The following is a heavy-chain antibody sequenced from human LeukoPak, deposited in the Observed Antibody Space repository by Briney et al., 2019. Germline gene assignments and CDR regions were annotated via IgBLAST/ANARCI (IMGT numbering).Heavy chain of an antibody. CDR2: IYPGDSDT. Sequence: GESLKISCKGSGYSFTSYWIGWVRQMPGKGLEWMGIIYPGDSDTRYSPSFQGPVTISADKSISTAYLQWSSLKASDTAMYYCARQFNYYDSSGYFPRDHYYFDYWGQGTLVTVSS. J-gene: IGHJ4*02. CDR3: ARQFNYYDSSGYFPRDHYYFDY. D-gene: IGHD3-22*01. V-gene: IGHV5-51*01. CDR1: GYSFTSYW.